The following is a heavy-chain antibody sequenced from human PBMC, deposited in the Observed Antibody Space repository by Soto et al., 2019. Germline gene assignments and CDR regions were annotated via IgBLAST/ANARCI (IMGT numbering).Heavy chain of an antibody. J-gene: IGHJ2*01. V-gene: IGHV3-74*01. CDR1: GFTFSSYC. Sequence: EVQLVESGGGLVQPGGSLTLSCAASGFTFSSYCMHWVRQAPGKGVVWVSRINPDGRGTNYADSEKGRFTTSRDNAKNTLYLQMNSLRPEDTAVYYCARVGQGAWYFDLWGSGTLVTVSS. CDR2: INPDGRGT. CDR3: ARVGQGAWYFDL. D-gene: IGHD1-26*01.